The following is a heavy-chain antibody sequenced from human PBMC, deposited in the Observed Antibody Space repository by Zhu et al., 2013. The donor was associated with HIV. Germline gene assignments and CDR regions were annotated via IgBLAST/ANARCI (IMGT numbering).Heavy chain of an antibody. CDR3: AREGFYGGPFXGMDV. CDR1: KYTFTGYY. J-gene: IGHJ6*02. V-gene: IGHV1-2*02. D-gene: IGHD4-17*01. Sequence: QVQLVQSGAEVKKPGSSVKVSCKASKYTFTGYYIQWVRQAPGQGLEWMGWINPKSGGTHYGQNFQGRVTMTRDTSISTAYLEVNSLRSDDTALYFCAREGFYGGPFXGMDVWGQGTTVTVSS. CDR2: INPKSGGT.